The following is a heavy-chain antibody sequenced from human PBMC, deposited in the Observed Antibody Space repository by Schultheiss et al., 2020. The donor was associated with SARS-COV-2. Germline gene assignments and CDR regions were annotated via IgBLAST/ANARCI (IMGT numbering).Heavy chain of an antibody. V-gene: IGHV3-74*01. J-gene: IGHJ6*02. Sequence: GGSLRLSCAASGFTFSSYWMHWVRQAPGKGLVWVSRINSDGSSTSYADSVKGRFTISRDNAKNTLYLQMNSLRAEDTAVYYCAKPSQAYVLRYFDWLYPLDVWGQGTTVTVSS. CDR2: INSDGSST. CDR3: AKPSQAYVLRYFDWLYPLDV. CDR1: GFTFSSYW. D-gene: IGHD3-9*01.